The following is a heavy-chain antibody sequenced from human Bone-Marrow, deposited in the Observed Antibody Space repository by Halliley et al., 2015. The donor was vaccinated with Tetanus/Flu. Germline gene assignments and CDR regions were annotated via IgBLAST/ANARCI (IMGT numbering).Heavy chain of an antibody. J-gene: IGHJ5*02. CDR1: GGSISSGGYS. Sequence: TLSLTCAVPGGSISSGGYSWSWIRQPPGRGLEWIGYIYHSGSSYYNPSLKSRVTISIDTSKNQFSLKLSSVTAADTAVYYCVRDDYGGDSNWFDPWGQGTLVTVSS. V-gene: IGHV4-30-2*01. D-gene: IGHD4-17*01. CDR2: IYHSGSS. CDR3: VRDDYGGDSNWFDP.